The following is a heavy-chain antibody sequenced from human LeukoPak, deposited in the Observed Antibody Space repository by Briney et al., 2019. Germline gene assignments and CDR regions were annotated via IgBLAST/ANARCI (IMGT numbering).Heavy chain of an antibody. V-gene: IGHV4-4*07. CDR3: ARDGSYGDYLDV. Sequence: SETLSLTCAVSGGSISGYYWSWIRQPAGKGLEWIGRIYTSGSTNYNPSLKSRVTMSVDTSKNQFSLKLSSVTAADTAVYYCARDGSYGDYLDVWGKGTTVTISS. D-gene: IGHD4-17*01. J-gene: IGHJ6*03. CDR2: IYTSGST. CDR1: GGSISGYY.